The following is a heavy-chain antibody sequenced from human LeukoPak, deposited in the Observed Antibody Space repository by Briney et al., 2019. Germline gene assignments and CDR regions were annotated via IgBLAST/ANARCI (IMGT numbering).Heavy chain of an antibody. Sequence: GGSLRLSCAASGFTFSSYSMNWVRQAPGKGLEWVSYISSSSSTIYYADSVKGRFTISRDNAKNSLYLQMNSLRAEDTAVYYCARDYDGGYMDVWGKGTTVTVSS. CDR2: ISSSSSTI. D-gene: IGHD3-3*01. CDR3: ARDYDGGYMDV. J-gene: IGHJ6*03. CDR1: GFTFSSYS. V-gene: IGHV3-48*04.